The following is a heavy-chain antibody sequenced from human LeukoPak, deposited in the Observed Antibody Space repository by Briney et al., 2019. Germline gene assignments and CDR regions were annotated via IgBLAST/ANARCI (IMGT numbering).Heavy chain of an antibody. CDR2: ISSTSNM. Sequence: GGSLRLSCSASGFDLSPYTMNWVRQAPGKGLEWVASISSTSNMYYGDSLKGRFTISRDNAKNTLYLQLGSLRAEDTATYYCARRVTTFPSWGQGTLVIVSS. CDR3: ARRVTTFPS. CDR1: GFDLSPYT. D-gene: IGHD4-17*01. V-gene: IGHV3-69-1*01. J-gene: IGHJ4*02.